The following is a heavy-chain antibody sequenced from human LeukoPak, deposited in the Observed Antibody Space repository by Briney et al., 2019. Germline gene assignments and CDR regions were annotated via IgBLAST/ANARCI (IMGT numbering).Heavy chain of an antibody. V-gene: IGHV3-23*01. CDR2: ISGSGGST. J-gene: IGHJ4*02. CDR3: AKEAYSSAWGY. CDR1: RFTFSSYA. Sequence: GVSLRLSCAASRFTFSSYAMSRVRQAPGKGLEWVSAISGSGGSTYYADSVKGRFTISRDNSKNTLYLQMNGLRAEDTAVYYCAKEAYSSAWGYWGQETLVTVSS. D-gene: IGHD6-19*01.